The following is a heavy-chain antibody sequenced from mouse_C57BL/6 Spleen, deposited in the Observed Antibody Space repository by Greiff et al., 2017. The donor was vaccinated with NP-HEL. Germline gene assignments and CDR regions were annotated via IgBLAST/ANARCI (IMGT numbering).Heavy chain of an antibody. V-gene: IGHV1-64*01. Sequence: VQLQQPGAELVKPGASVKLSCKASGYTFTSYWMHWVKQRPGQGLEWIGMIHPNSGSTNYNEKFKSKATLTVDKSSSSAYMQLSSLTSEDSAVYYCASGCFPFYDVWFAYWGQGTLVTVSA. CDR1: GYTFTSYW. D-gene: IGHD2-12*01. CDR2: IHPNSGST. J-gene: IGHJ3*01. CDR3: ASGCFPFYDVWFAY.